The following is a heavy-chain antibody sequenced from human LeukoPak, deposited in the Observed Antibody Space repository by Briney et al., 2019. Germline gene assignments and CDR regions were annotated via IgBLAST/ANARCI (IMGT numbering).Heavy chain of an antibody. CDR1: GFTVSSNY. CDR2: IYSGGTT. D-gene: IGHD5-18*01. J-gene: IGHJ4*02. CDR3: ARDMLLGGYSYAD. V-gene: IGHV3-66*01. Sequence: PGGSLRLSCAASGFTVSSNYMSWVRQAPGKGLEWVSVIYSGGTTYYADSVKGRFTISRDNSKNTLYLQMNSLRAGDTAVYYCARDMLLGGYSYADWGQGTLVTVSS.